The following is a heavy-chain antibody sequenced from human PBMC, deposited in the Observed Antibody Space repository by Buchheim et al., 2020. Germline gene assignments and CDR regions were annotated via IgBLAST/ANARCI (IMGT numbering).Heavy chain of an antibody. J-gene: IGHJ4*02. CDR2: IYYSGST. CDR3: ASDPIAAAGTRDY. CDR1: GGSISSSSYY. Sequence: QLQLQESGPGLVKPSETPSLTCTVSGGSISSSSYYWGWIRQPPGKGLEWIGSIYYSGSTYYNPSLKSRVTISVDTSKNQFSLKLSSVTAADTAVYYCASDPIAAAGTRDYWGQGTL. D-gene: IGHD6-13*01. V-gene: IGHV4-39*01.